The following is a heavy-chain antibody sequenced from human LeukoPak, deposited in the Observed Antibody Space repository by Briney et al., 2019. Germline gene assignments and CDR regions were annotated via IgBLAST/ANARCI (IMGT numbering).Heavy chain of an antibody. D-gene: IGHD3-3*01. CDR2: ISYDGSNK. Sequence: GGSLRLSCAASGFTFSSYAMHWVRQAPGKGLEWVAVISYDGSNKYYADSVRGRFTISRDNAKNSLYLQMNSLRAEDTAVYYCAREGTYYDFWSGYLTRTLRYYYGMDVWGQGTTVTVSS. CDR3: AREGTYYDFWSGYLTRTLRYYYGMDV. CDR1: GFTFSSYA. J-gene: IGHJ6*02. V-gene: IGHV3-30-3*01.